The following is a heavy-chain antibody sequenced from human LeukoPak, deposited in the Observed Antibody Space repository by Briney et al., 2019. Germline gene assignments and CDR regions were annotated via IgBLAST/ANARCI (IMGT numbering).Heavy chain of an antibody. CDR1: GGSISSYY. Sequence: SETLSLTCTVSGGSISSYYWSWTRQPPGKGLEWIGYIYYSGSTNYNPSLKSRVTISVDTSKNQFSLKLSSVTAADTAVYYCARDKYGDHPDYWGQGTLVTVSS. CDR2: IYYSGST. V-gene: IGHV4-59*01. CDR3: ARDKYGDHPDY. J-gene: IGHJ4*02. D-gene: IGHD4-17*01.